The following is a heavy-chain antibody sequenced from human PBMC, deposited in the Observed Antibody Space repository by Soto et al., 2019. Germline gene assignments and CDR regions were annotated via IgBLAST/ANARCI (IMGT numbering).Heavy chain of an antibody. J-gene: IGHJ6*02. CDR1: GFTFSNYG. CDR3: AREKGGSGSYYPYYYYGMDV. V-gene: IGHV3-33*01. D-gene: IGHD3-10*01. CDR2: IWYDGSNK. Sequence: PGGSLRLSCAASGFTFSNYGMHWVRQAPGKGLEWVAVIWYDGSNKYYADSVKGRFTISRDNSKNTLYLQMNSLRAEDTAVYYCAREKGGSGSYYPYYYYGMDVWGQGTTVTVSS.